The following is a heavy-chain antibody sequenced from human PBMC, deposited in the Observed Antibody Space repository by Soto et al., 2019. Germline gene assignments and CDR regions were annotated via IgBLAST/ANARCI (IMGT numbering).Heavy chain of an antibody. Sequence: EVQLLESGGGLVQPGGSLRLSCAASGFTFSSYAMSWVRQAPGKGLEWVSAISGSGGSTYYADSVKGRFTISRDNSKNTLYLQMNSLRAEDTAVYYCAKDLGGWGPTGTTSGDYWGQGTLVTVSS. D-gene: IGHD1-7*01. CDR1: GFTFSSYA. V-gene: IGHV3-23*01. CDR3: AKDLGGWGPTGTTSGDY. J-gene: IGHJ4*02. CDR2: ISGSGGST.